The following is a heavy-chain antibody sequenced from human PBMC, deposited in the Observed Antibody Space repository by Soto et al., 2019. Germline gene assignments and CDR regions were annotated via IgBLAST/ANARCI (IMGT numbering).Heavy chain of an antibody. V-gene: IGHV5-51*01. J-gene: IGHJ3*02. CDR3: ASGGTGTSQGHDAFDI. CDR2: IYPGDSDT. D-gene: IGHD1-7*01. Sequence: GESLKISCKGSGYSFTSYWIGWVRQMPGKGLEWMGIIYPGDSDTRYSPSFQGQVTISADKSISTAYLQWSSLKASDTAMYYCASGGTGTSQGHDAFDIWGQGTMVTVSS. CDR1: GYSFTSYW.